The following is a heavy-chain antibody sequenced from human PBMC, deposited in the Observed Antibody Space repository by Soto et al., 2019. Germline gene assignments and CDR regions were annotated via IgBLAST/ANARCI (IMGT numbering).Heavy chain of an antibody. D-gene: IGHD2-15*01. J-gene: IGHJ4*02. CDR3: AKDPGRGYCSGGSCYPYFDY. Sequence: QVQLVESGGGVVQPGRSLRLSCAASGFTFSSYGMHWVRQAPDKGLEWVAVISYDGSNKYYADSVKGRFTISRDNSKNTLYLQMNSLRAEDTAVYYCAKDPGRGYCSGGSCYPYFDYWGQGTLVTVSS. CDR2: ISYDGSNK. CDR1: GFTFSSYG. V-gene: IGHV3-30*18.